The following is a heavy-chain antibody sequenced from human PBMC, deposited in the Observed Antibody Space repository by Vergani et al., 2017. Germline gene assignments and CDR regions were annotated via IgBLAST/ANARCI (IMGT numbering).Heavy chain of an antibody. Sequence: QVQLQESGPGLVKPSETLSLTCTVSGGSISSYYWSWIRQPPGKGLEWIGYIYYSGSTNYNPSLKSRVTISVDTSKNQFSLKLSSVTAADTAVYYCVREQQLAYYFDYWGQGTLVIVSS. V-gene: IGHV4-59*01. D-gene: IGHD6-13*01. CDR1: GGSISSYY. CDR3: VREQQLAYYFDY. J-gene: IGHJ4*02. CDR2: IYYSGST.